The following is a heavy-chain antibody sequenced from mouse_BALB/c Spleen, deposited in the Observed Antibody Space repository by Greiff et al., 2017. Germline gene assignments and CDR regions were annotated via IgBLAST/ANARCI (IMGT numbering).Heavy chain of an antibody. CDR3: ASGNRYNGGDYFDY. CDR2: IDPYYGGT. CDR1: GYSFTGYN. V-gene: IGHV1S135*01. Sequence: VQLKQSGPELEKPGASVKISCKASGYSFTGYNMNWVKQSPGKSLEWIGNIDPYYGGTSYNQKFKGKATLAVDTSSSTAYMQLKSLTSEDSAVYDSASGNRYNGGDYFDYWGQGTTLTVSS. D-gene: IGHD2-14*01. J-gene: IGHJ2*01.